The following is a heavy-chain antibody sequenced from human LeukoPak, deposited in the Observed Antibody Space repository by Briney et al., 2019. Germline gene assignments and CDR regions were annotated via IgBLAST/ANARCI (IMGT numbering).Heavy chain of an antibody. CDR3: ARGASSYYYDSSGYTYFDC. D-gene: IGHD3-22*01. Sequence: GASVKVSCKASGYTFTSYDISWVRQAPGQGLEWMGWISAYNGNTNYAQKLQGRVTMTTDTSTSTAYMELRSLRSDDTAVYYCARGASSYYYDSSGYTYFDCWGQGTLVTVS. V-gene: IGHV1-18*01. J-gene: IGHJ4*02. CDR2: ISAYNGNT. CDR1: GYTFTSYD.